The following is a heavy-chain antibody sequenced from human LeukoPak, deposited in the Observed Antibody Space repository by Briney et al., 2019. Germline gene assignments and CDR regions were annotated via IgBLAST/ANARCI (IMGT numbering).Heavy chain of an antibody. J-gene: IGHJ4*02. V-gene: IGHV1-8*01. CDR1: GYTFTSYD. CDR3: ARRHGRCSDGSCYYPDY. CDR2: MNPNSGNT. D-gene: IGHD2-15*01. Sequence: AASVKVSCKASGYTFTSYDINWVRQATGQGLELMGWMNPNSGNTGYAQKFQGRVTMTRNSSITTAYMELSSLRSEDTAVYYCARRHGRCSDGSCYYPDYWGQGTLVTVSS.